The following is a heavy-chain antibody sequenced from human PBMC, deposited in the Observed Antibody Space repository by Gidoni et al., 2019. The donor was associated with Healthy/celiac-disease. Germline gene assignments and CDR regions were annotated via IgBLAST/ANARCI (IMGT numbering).Heavy chain of an antibody. J-gene: IGHJ4*02. CDR2: IYYSGST. CDR1: GGSISSSSYY. V-gene: IGHV4-39*01. Sequence: QLQLQESGPGLVKPSETLSLTCTVSGGSISSSSYYWGWIRQPPGKGLEWIGSIYYSGSTYYNPSLKSRVTISVDTSKNQFSLKLSSVTAADTAVYYCARTYYDILTGPLYFDYWGQGTLVTVSS. D-gene: IGHD3-9*01. CDR3: ARTYYDILTGPLYFDY.